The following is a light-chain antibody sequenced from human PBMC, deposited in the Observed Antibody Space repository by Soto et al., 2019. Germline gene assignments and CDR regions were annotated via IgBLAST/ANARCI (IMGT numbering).Light chain of an antibody. CDR2: GAS. V-gene: IGKV3-15*01. J-gene: IGKJ1*01. CDR1: QSVSSK. CDR3: QQYNNWSGT. Sequence: EIVLTQSPGTLSVSPGARATLSCRASQSVSSKLAWYQQKPGQAPRLLFYGASTGATGIPARFSGSGSETEFTLSISSLQSEDFAVYYCQQYNNWSGTFGQGTKVEIK.